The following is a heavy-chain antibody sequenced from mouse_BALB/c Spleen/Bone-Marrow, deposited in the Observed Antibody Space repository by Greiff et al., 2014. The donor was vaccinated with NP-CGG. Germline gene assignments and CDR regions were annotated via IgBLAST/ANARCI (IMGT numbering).Heavy chain of an antibody. Sequence: DVHLAESGGGLVQPGGSLRLSCATSGFTFTDYYMSWVRQPPGKALEWLGFIRNKANGYTTEYSASVKGRFTISRDNSQSILYLQMNTLRAEDSATYYCARDKNYGSYWYFDVWGAGTTVTVSS. CDR3: ARDKNYGSYWYFDV. CDR2: IRNKANGYTT. V-gene: IGHV7-3*02. D-gene: IGHD2-1*01. J-gene: IGHJ1*01. CDR1: GFTFTDYY.